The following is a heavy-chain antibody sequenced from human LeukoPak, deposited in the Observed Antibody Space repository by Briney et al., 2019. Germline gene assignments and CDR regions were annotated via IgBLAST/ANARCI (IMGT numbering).Heavy chain of an antibody. CDR2: ISSSSSTI. CDR1: GFTFSNYN. Sequence: GGSLRLSCAASGFTFSNYNMNWVRQAPGKGLEWISYISSSSSTIYYTDSVKGRFTISRDNARNSLYLQMNSLRVEDTAVYYCARDRGGRYLYWGQGTLVTVSS. J-gene: IGHJ4*02. CDR3: ARDRGGRYLY. V-gene: IGHV3-48*04. D-gene: IGHD1-26*01.